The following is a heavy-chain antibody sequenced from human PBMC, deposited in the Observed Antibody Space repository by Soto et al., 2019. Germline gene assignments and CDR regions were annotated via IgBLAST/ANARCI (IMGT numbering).Heavy chain of an antibody. D-gene: IGHD3-10*01. Sequence: QGQLVESGGGVVQPGRSLRLSCAASGFTVSSFGMHWVRQAPGKGLEWLAVIWYDGSNKYYADSVKGRFTISRDNSKNAQYLQMNSLRAEDTAVYYCARDANQGYYYDSGIHLDCGQGPLVTVSS. CDR2: IWYDGSNK. CDR1: GFTVSSFG. J-gene: IGHJ4*02. CDR3: ARDANQGYYYDSGIHLD. V-gene: IGHV3-33*01.